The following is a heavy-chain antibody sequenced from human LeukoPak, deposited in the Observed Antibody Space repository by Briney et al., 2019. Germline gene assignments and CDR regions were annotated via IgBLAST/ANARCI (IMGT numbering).Heavy chain of an antibody. CDR1: GYTFTGYY. D-gene: IGHD1-26*01. V-gene: IGHV1-2*02. CDR2: INPNSGGT. CDR3: ARGWVGATLAFDI. J-gene: IGHJ3*02. Sequence: ASVKVSCKASGYTFTGYYMHWVRQAPGQGLEWMGWINPNSGGTNYAQKFQGRVTITRNTSISTAYMELSSLRSEDTAVYYCARGWVGATLAFDIWGQGTMVTVSS.